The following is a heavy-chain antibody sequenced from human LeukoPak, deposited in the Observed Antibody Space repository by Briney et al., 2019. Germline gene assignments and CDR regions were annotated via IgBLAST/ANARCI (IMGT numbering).Heavy chain of an antibody. J-gene: IGHJ4*02. Sequence: PGGSLRLSCAASGFTFSSYSMNWVRQAPGKGLEWVSYISSSSSTIYYADSVKGRFTISRDNAKNSLYLQMSSLRAEDTAVYYCASTYGDYVNIYFDYWGQGTLVTVSS. CDR3: ASTYGDYVNIYFDY. D-gene: IGHD4-17*01. V-gene: IGHV3-48*04. CDR2: ISSSSSTI. CDR1: GFTFSSYS.